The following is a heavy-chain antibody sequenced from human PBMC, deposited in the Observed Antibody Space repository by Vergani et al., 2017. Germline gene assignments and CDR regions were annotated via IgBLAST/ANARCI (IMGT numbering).Heavy chain of an antibody. CDR2: VYPGDSET. J-gene: IGHJ3*02. D-gene: IGHD1-26*01. CDR3: ARRWEGGTYQDDAFDI. CDR1: GYSFTNYW. Sequence: EVQLVQSGAEVKKPGESLKISCKSSGYSFTNYWIGWVRQMPGKGLEWMGIVYPGDSETRYSPSFQGQVTISADKSISTAYLQWSSLKASDTAMYYCARRWEGGTYQDDAFDIWGQGAMVTVSS. V-gene: IGHV5-51*03.